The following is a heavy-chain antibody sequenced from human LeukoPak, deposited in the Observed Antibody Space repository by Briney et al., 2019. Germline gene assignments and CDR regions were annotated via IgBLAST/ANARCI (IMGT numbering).Heavy chain of an antibody. V-gene: IGHV1-46*01. CDR1: GYTFTSYY. CDR3: ARGSTRRIIPPDFDY. CDR2: INPSGGST. J-gene: IGHJ4*02. D-gene: IGHD6-6*01. Sequence: VASVKVSCKASGYTFTSYYMHWVRQAPGQGLEWMGIINPSGGSTSYAQKFQGRVTMTRDTSTSTVYMELSSLRSEDTAVYYCARGSTRRIIPPDFDYWGQGTLVTVSS.